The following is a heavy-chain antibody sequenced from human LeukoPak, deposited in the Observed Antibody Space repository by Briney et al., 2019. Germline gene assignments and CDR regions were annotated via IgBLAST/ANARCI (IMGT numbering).Heavy chain of an antibody. J-gene: IGHJ5*02. Sequence: GGSLRLPCAASGFTFSSYWMHWVRQAPGKGLVWVSRINSDGSSTSYADSVKGRFTISRDNAKNTLYLQMNSLRAEDTAVYYCARERLSPNWFDPWGQGTLVTVSS. CDR1: GFTFSSYW. CDR3: ARERLSPNWFDP. CDR2: INSDGSST. D-gene: IGHD3-16*02. V-gene: IGHV3-74*01.